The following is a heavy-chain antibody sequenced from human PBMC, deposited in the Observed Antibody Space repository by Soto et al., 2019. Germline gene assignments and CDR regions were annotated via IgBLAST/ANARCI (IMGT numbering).Heavy chain of an antibody. J-gene: IGHJ4*02. CDR3: ARDRERVTVNGGIALGAMEV. CDR1: GFTFHYYW. D-gene: IGHD3-22*01. V-gene: IGHV3-7*03. Sequence: GSLRLSCAASGFTFHYYWMTWVRQAPGKGLEWVANVKPDGSATFYADSLKGRFTISRDNANNSVSLQMHSLRADDTAVYYCARDRERVTVNGGIALGAMEVWGQGTLVTVSS. CDR2: VKPDGSAT.